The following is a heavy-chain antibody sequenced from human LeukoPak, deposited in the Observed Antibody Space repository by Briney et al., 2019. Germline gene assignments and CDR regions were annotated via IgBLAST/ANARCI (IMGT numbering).Heavy chain of an antibody. J-gene: IGHJ4*02. V-gene: IGHV4-59*01. CDR1: GGSISSYY. D-gene: IGHD7-27*01. CDR3: ARDLWGAGGTNY. CDR2: IYYSGST. Sequence: SETLSLTCTVSGGSISSYYWSWIRQPPGKGLEWIGYIYYSGSTNYNPSLKSRVTISADTSKNQLSLKVTSVTAADTAVYYCARDLWGAGGTNYWGQGTLVTVSS.